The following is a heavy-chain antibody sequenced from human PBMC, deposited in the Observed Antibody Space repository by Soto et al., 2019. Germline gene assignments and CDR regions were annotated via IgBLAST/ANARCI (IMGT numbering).Heavy chain of an antibody. CDR1: GFIFSSYA. J-gene: IGHJ6*02. D-gene: IGHD3-3*01. Sequence: GGSLRLSCVGSGFIFSSYAMGWVRQAPGKGLEWVSGISDSGGSTYYADSVKGRFSISRDNSKNTLYLQMNSLRTEDTAVYYCANTIFGITQFGLDVWGQGTTVTVSS. V-gene: IGHV3-23*01. CDR2: ISDSGGST. CDR3: ANTIFGITQFGLDV.